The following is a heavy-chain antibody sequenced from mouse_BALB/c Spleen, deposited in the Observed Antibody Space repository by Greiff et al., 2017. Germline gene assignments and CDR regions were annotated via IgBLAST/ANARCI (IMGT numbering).Heavy chain of an antibody. V-gene: IGHV1-5*01. CDR2: IYPGNSDT. CDR1: GYTFTSYW. Sequence: EVQLHQSGTVLARPGASVKMSCKASGYTFTSYWMHWVKQRPGQGLEWIGAIYPGNSDTSYNQKFKGKAKLTAVTSTSTAYMELSSLTNEDSAVYYCTQRVSYAMDYWGQGTSVTVSS. J-gene: IGHJ4*01. CDR3: TQRVSYAMDY.